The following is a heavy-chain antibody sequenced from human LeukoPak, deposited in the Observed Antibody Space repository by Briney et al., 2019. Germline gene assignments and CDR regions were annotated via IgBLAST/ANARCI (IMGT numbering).Heavy chain of an antibody. CDR1: GGTFSSYA. V-gene: IGHV1-69*13. D-gene: IGHD3-3*01. CDR2: IIPIFGTA. Sequence: ASVKVSCKASGGTFSSYAISWVRQAPGQGLEWMGGIIPIFGTANYAQKFQGRVTITADESTSTAYMELSSLRSEDTAVYYCARVGYDFWSGYYTGPYYYYYMDVWGKGTTVTVSS. J-gene: IGHJ6*03. CDR3: ARVGYDFWSGYYTGPYYYYYMDV.